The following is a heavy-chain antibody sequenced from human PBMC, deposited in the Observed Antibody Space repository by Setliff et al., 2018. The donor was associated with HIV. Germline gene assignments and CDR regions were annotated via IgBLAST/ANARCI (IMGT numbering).Heavy chain of an antibody. Sequence: ASVQVSCKAFGYSFTSYGISWVRQAPGQGFEWMGWISTYSGNINYAQKVQGRDTMTTDTSTNTVYMELRSLRSDDTAVYYCARDEQYQLLLDYWGQGTLVTVSS. D-gene: IGHD2-2*01. CDR1: GYSFTSYG. J-gene: IGHJ4*02. V-gene: IGHV1-18*01. CDR3: ARDEQYQLLLDY. CDR2: ISTYSGNI.